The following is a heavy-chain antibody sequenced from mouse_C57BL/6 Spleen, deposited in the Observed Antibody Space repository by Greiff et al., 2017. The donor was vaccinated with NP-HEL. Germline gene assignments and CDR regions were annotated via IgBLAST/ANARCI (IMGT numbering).Heavy chain of an antibody. CDR3: ARGASYYSSWFAY. CDR1: GYTFTSYW. J-gene: IGHJ3*01. V-gene: IGHV1-7*01. D-gene: IGHD2-12*01. Sequence: QVQLQQSGAELAKPGASVKLSCKASGYTFTSYWMHWVKQRPGQGLEWIGYINPSSGYTKYNQKLKDQATLTADKSYSAAYMQLSSLKYEEYAVYYRARGASYYSSWFAYWGQGTLVTVAA. CDR2: INPSSGYT.